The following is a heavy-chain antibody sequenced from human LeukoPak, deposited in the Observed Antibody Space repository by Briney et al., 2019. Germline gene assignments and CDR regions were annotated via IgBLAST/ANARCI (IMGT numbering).Heavy chain of an antibody. CDR2: INHSGST. CDR3: ARDQYYGSTAFDY. CDR1: GGSISSSSYY. D-gene: IGHD3-10*01. Sequence: PSETLSLTCTVSGGSISSSSYYWGWIRQPPGKGLEWIGEINHSGSTNYNPSLKSRVTISVDTSKNQFSLKLSSVTAADTAVYYCARDQYYGSTAFDYWGQGTLVTVSS. J-gene: IGHJ4*02. V-gene: IGHV4-39*07.